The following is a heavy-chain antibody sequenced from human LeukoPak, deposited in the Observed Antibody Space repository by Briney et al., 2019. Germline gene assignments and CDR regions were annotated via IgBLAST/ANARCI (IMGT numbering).Heavy chain of an antibody. D-gene: IGHD3-10*01. Sequence: GGSLRLSCAASGFTFSDYYMSWIRQAPGKGLEWVSYISSSGSTIYYADSVKGRFTISRGNAKNSLYLQMNSLRAEDTAVYYCARRYYYGSGRNGMDVWGQGTTVTVSS. CDR2: ISSSGSTI. CDR3: ARRYYYGSGRNGMDV. CDR1: GFTFSDYY. V-gene: IGHV3-11*01. J-gene: IGHJ6*02.